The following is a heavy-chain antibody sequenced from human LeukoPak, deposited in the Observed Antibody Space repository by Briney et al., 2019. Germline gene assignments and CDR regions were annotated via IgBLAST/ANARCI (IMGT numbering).Heavy chain of an antibody. J-gene: IGHJ4*02. V-gene: IGHV1-69*01. CDR3: ARDVGVGALDY. CDR2: IIPIFGTA. Sequence: ASVKVSCKASGGTFSSYAISWVRQAPGQGLEWMGGIIPIFGTANYAQKFQGRVTITADESTSTAYMELSRLRSDDTAVYYCARDVGVGALDYWGQGTLVTVSS. D-gene: IGHD1-26*01. CDR1: GGTFSSYA.